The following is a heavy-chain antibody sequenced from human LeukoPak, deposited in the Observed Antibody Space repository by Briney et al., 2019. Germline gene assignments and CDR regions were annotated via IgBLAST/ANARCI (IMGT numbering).Heavy chain of an antibody. CDR1: GYSISSGYY. V-gene: IGHV4-38-2*02. CDR2: IYHSGST. Sequence: TSETLSLTCTVSGYSISSGYYWGWIRQPPGKGLEWIGSIYHSGSTYYNPSLKSRVTISVDTSKNQFSLKLSSVTAADTAVYYCARGDSSSGWPYYYYYMDVWGKGTTVTISS. J-gene: IGHJ6*03. D-gene: IGHD6-19*01. CDR3: ARGDSSSGWPYYYYYMDV.